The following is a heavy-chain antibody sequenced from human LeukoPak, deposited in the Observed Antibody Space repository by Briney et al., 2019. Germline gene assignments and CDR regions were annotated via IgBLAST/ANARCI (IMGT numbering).Heavy chain of an antibody. CDR2: IYYSGST. D-gene: IGHD1-26*01. CDR1: GGSISTYY. Sequence: KPSETLSLTCTVSGGSISTYYWTWIRQPPGKGLEWIGYIYYSGSTSYNPSLKSRVTISIDTSKNQFSLKLTSVTAADTAIYYCATDSSGSFTGFDHWGQGRLVTVSS. V-gene: IGHV4-59*01. CDR3: ATDSSGSFTGFDH. J-gene: IGHJ5*02.